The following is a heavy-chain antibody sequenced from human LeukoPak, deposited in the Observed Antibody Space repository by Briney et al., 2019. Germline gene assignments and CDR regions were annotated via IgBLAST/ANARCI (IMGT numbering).Heavy chain of an antibody. V-gene: IGHV3-9*01. CDR1: GFTFDDYA. CDR3: AKDTRTGRGAFDI. Sequence: PGRSLRLSCAASGFTFDDYAMHWVRQAPGKGLEWVSGISWNSGSIGYAGSVRGRFTISRDNAKNSLYLQMNSLRAEDTALYYCAKDTRTGRGAFDISGQRTMVT. CDR2: ISWNSGSI. D-gene: IGHD4-17*01. J-gene: IGHJ3*02.